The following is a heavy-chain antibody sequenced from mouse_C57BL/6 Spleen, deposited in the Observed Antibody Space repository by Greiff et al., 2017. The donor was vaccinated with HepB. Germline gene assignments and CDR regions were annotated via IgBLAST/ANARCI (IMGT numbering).Heavy chain of an antibody. D-gene: IGHD1-1*01. V-gene: IGHV3-6*01. CDR1: GYSITSGYY. CDR3: ARFYYGSSSYFDY. Sequence: EVKLMESGPGLVKPSQSLSLTCSVTGYSITSGYYWNWIRQFPGNKLEWMGYISYDGSNNYNPSLKNRISITRDTSKNQFFLKLNSVTTEDTATYYCARFYYGSSSYFDYWGQGTTLTVSS. CDR2: ISYDGSN. J-gene: IGHJ2*01.